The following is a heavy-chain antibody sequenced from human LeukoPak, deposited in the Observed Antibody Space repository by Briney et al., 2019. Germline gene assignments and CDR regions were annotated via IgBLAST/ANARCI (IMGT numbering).Heavy chain of an antibody. J-gene: IGHJ4*02. CDR2: ITNSGGST. CDR3: AKDFWESFDY. Sequence: GGSLRLSCAASGFTFSSFAMSWVRQAPGKGLEWVSAITNSGGSTYYADSVKGRFTISRDNSKNTLYLQMNSLRAEDTAVYYCAKDFWESFDYWGQGTLVTVSS. V-gene: IGHV3-23*01. D-gene: IGHD3-10*01. CDR1: GFTFSSFA.